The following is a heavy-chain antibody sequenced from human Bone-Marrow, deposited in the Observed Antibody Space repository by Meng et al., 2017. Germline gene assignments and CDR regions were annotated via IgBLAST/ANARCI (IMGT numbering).Heavy chain of an antibody. V-gene: IGHV1-8*03. Sequence: ASVKVSCKASGYTFSNYDINWVRQATRQGLEWMGWMNPNSGNTGYAQKFQDRVTLTRNTSINTAYMELSSLRSEDTAVYYCARVRWPRSGEWGFDPWGQGTLVTVSS. CDR3: ARVRWPRSGEWGFDP. J-gene: IGHJ5*02. CDR2: MNPNSGNT. D-gene: IGHD5-12*01. CDR1: GYTFSNYD.